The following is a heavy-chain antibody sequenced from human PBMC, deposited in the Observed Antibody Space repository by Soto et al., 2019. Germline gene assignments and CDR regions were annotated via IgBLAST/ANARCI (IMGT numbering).Heavy chain of an antibody. V-gene: IGHV2-5*02. CDR1: GFSLSTSGVG. Sequence: SGPTLVNPTQTLTLTCTFSGFSLSTSGVGVGWIRQPPGKALEWLALIYWDDDKRYSPSLKSRLTITKDTSKNQVVLTMANMDPVDTATYYCAHRHSSGWYPSWFDPWGQGTLVTVSS. J-gene: IGHJ5*02. CDR3: AHRHSSGWYPSWFDP. CDR2: IYWDDDK. D-gene: IGHD6-19*01.